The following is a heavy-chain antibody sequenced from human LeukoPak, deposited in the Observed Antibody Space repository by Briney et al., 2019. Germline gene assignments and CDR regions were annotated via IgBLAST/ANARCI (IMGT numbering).Heavy chain of an antibody. Sequence: GGSLRLSCVASGFTFSNYYMSWIRQAPGKGLEWVSYISSSGSTIYYADSVKGRFTISRDNAKNSLYLQMNSLRAEDTAVYYCARDRLRIFGVVTYMFDYWGQGTLVTVSS. V-gene: IGHV3-11*01. J-gene: IGHJ4*02. D-gene: IGHD3-3*01. CDR2: ISSSGSTI. CDR1: GFTFSNYY. CDR3: ARDRLRIFGVVTYMFDY.